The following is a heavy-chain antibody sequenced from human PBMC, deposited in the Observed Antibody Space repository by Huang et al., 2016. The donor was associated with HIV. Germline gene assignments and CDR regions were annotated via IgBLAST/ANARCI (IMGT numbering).Heavy chain of an antibody. CDR3: ARPSARRFWFDP. CDR2: IYYSGST. Sequence: QLQLQESGPGLVKPSETLSLTCTVSGDSISSTSYFWGWIRQPPGKGLEWIGSIYYSGSTFYNPSLKSRVTISVDTSKNQFSLKLISVSAADTAVYYCARPSARRFWFDPWGQGTQVTVSS. D-gene: IGHD6-6*01. J-gene: IGHJ5*02. V-gene: IGHV4-39*01. CDR1: GDSISSTSYF.